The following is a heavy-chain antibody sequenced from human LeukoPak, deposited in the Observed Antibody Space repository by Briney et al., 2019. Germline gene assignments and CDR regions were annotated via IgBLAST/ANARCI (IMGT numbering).Heavy chain of an antibody. V-gene: IGHV3-21*01. CDR2: ISSSSYI. D-gene: IGHD2-2*01. CDR1: GFTFSSYS. CDR3: ARGIRIVVVPAAIGSLDY. Sequence: PGGSLRLSCAASGFTFSSYSMNWVRQAPGKGLEWVSSISSSSYIYYADSEKGRFTISRDNAKNSLYLQMNSLRAEDTAVYYCARGIRIVVVPAAIGSLDYWGQGTLVTVSS. J-gene: IGHJ4*02.